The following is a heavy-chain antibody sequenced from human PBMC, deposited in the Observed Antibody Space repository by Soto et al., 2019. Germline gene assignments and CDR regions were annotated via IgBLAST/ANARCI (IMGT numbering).Heavy chain of an antibody. CDR1: GLSFSTYW. D-gene: IGHD6-19*01. Sequence: EVQLVESGGDWVQPGGSLRLSCAASGLSFSTYWMNWFRLAPGKGPEWVAIIRGDGSQKYYVDSVKGRFIISRDNAKNSLCRQRNSLRAEDTALYYCAGGSGWRVDYWGQGTRVTVSS. J-gene: IGHJ4*02. V-gene: IGHV3-7*01. CDR2: IRGDGSQK. CDR3: AGGSGWRVDY.